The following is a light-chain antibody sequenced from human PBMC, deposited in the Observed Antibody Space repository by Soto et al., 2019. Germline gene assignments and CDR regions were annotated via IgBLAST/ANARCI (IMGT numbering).Light chain of an antibody. CDR1: QGISSA. CDR2: DAS. J-gene: IGKJ3*01. CDR3: QQFNRYPS. Sequence: IQLTQSPSSLSASVGDRVTITCRASQGISSALAWYQQKPGKAPKLLIYDASSLESGVPSRFSGSGSGTDFTLTISSLPPEDFAPYYCQQFNRYPSFGPGTKVDIK. V-gene: IGKV1-13*02.